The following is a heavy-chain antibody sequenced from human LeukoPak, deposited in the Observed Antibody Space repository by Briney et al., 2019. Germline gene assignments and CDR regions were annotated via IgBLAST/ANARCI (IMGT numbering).Heavy chain of an antibody. D-gene: IGHD1-20*01. Sequence: GGSLRLSGAASGFSFSSHGMHWVRQAPGKGLEYVSAISSNGDSAYYTNSVRGRFTVSRDNSKNTLYLQMGSLRAEDMAVYYCARDITTGRYYYYMDVWGKGTAVTVSS. CDR2: ISSNGDSA. CDR1: GFSFSSHG. J-gene: IGHJ6*03. V-gene: IGHV3-64*01. CDR3: ARDITTGRYYYYMDV.